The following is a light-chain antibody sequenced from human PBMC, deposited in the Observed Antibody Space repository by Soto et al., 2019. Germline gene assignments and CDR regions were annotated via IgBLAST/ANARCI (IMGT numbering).Light chain of an antibody. J-gene: IGKJ1*01. Sequence: DIQMTQSPSTLSGSVGDRVTITCRASQTISSWLAWYQQKPGKAPKLLIYKASTLKSGVPSRFSGSGSGTEFTLTISSLQPDDFATYYCQHYYSYSEAFGQGTKVE. CDR3: QHYYSYSEA. V-gene: IGKV1-5*03. CDR2: KAS. CDR1: QTISSW.